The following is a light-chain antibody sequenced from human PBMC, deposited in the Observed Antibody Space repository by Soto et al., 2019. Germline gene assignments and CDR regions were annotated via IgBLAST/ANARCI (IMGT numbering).Light chain of an antibody. CDR3: AAWDVSMSGVV. CDR1: SSNIGSDY. CDR2: RNN. V-gene: IGLV1-47*01. J-gene: IGLJ2*01. Sequence: QSVLTQPPSASGTPGQRVTISCSGSSSNIGSDYVYWYHQLPGTAPKLLIYRNNQRPSGVPDRFSGSKSGTSASLAISGLRSEDEADYYCAAWDVSMSGVVFGVGTKLTVL.